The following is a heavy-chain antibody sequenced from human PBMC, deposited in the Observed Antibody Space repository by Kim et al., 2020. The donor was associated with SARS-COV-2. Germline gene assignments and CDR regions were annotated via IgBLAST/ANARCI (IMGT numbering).Heavy chain of an antibody. Sequence: GGSLRLSCAASGFTFSSYGMHWVRQAPGKGLEWVAVIWYDGSNKYYADSVKGRFTISRDNSKNTLYLQMNSLRAEDTAVYYCARDGWEVKGFYYGMDVWGQGTTVTVSS. J-gene: IGHJ6*02. CDR2: IWYDGSNK. CDR1: GFTFSSYG. D-gene: IGHD1-26*01. V-gene: IGHV3-33*01. CDR3: ARDGWEVKGFYYGMDV.